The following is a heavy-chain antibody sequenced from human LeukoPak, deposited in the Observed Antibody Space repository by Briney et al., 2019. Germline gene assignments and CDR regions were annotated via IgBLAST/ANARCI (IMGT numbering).Heavy chain of an antibody. D-gene: IGHD2-15*01. J-gene: IGHJ6*03. CDR2: INPNSGGA. Sequence: ASVKVSCKASGYTFTGNYMHWVRQAPGQGLEWMGWINPNSGGANYAQKFQGRVTMTRDTSISTAYMELSSLRSDDTAVYYCTRRITYIVGGAYYYYYMDVWGKGTTVTISS. CDR1: GYTFTGNY. CDR3: TRRITYIVGGAYYYYYMDV. V-gene: IGHV1-2*02.